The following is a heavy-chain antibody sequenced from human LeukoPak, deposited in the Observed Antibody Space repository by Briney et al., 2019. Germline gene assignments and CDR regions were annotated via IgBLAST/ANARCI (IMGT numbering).Heavy chain of an antibody. CDR2: ISSSSRYI. V-gene: IGHV3-21*01. D-gene: IGHD2-8*01. CDR3: ARDRMAGQGCFDP. Sequence: PGGSLRLSCAAPGFIFSSYSMNWVRQAPGKGLEWVSSISSSSRYIYYADSVKGRFTISRDDARNSLYLQMSSLRAEDTAVYYCARDRMAGQGCFDPWGQGTLVTVSS. CDR1: GFIFSSYS. J-gene: IGHJ5*02.